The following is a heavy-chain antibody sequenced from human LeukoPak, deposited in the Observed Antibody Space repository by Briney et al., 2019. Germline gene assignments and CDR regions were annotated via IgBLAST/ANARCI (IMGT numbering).Heavy chain of an antibody. CDR2: VYRDGNT. V-gene: IGHV4-38-2*02. CDR3: ARDRNSGWSTPFDP. CDR1: GYSISSGYY. Sequence: PSETLSLTCSVSGYSISSGYYWGWIRQPPGKGLEWVANVYRDGNTYYSPSLESRVTISVDTSKNQFSLKLSSVTAADTAMYYCARDRNSGWSTPFDPWGQGTLVTVSS. J-gene: IGHJ5*02. D-gene: IGHD6-19*01.